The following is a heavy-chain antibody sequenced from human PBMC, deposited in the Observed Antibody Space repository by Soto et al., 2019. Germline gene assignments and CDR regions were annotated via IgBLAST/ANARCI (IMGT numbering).Heavy chain of an antibody. CDR1: GYTFTSYG. J-gene: IGHJ4*02. D-gene: IGHD3-10*01. CDR3: ARDLQSYYGSGSYCTIDY. CDR2: ISAYNGNT. Sequence: QVQLVQSGAEVKKPGASVEVSCKASGYTFTSYGISWVRQAPGQGLEWMGWISAYNGNTNYAQKLQGRVTMTTDTSTSTAYMELRSLRSDDTAVYYCARDLQSYYGSGSYCTIDYWGQGTLVTVSS. V-gene: IGHV1-18*01.